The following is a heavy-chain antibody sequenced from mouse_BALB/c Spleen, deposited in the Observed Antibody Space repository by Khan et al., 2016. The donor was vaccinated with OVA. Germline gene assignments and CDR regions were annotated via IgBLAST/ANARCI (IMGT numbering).Heavy chain of an antibody. J-gene: IGHJ4*01. CDR1: GYIFTSYW. V-gene: IGHV1-76*01. CDR2: IYPETGSS. D-gene: IGHD2-10*02. Sequence: QVQLKQSGAELVRPGASVKLSCKTSGYIFTSYWIYWVKQRSGQGLEGIARIYPETGSSYYNEKCKGKATLTAVKSFSTANMQTSSLQSEDSAVYCCARGGYDNHAMDYWGQGTSVTVSS. CDR3: ARGGYDNHAMDY.